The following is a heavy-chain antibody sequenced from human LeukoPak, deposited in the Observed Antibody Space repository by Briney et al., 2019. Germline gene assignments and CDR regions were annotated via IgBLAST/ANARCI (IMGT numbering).Heavy chain of an antibody. CDR1: GFIFSDYG. Sequence: GGSLRLSCAASGFIFSDYGMHWVRQAPGKGLEWVAVISYDGRNKYNADSVKGRFTISRDNSKNTLYLQMNSLRTEDTAVYYCAKDEAKQTNSYFYGMDVWGQGTTVTVSS. J-gene: IGHJ6*02. V-gene: IGHV3-30*18. D-gene: IGHD4-11*01. CDR2: ISYDGRNK. CDR3: AKDEAKQTNSYFYGMDV.